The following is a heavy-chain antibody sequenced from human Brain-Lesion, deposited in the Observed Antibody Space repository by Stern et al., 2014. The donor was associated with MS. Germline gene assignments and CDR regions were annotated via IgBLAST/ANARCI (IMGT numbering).Heavy chain of an antibody. CDR1: GFTFDDYA. CDR3: ARDITGSSAYFAY. D-gene: IGHD1-14*01. J-gene: IGHJ4*02. V-gene: IGHV3-9*01. CDR2: ISWNSGTI. Sequence: EVQLVESGGDLVQPGRSLRLSCAAFGFTFDDYAMHWVRQAPGKGLEWVAGISWNSGTIGYADSVKGRFTTSRDNAYSSLYLQMNSLRPEVTALYYCARDITGSSAYFAYWGQGTLVTVSS.